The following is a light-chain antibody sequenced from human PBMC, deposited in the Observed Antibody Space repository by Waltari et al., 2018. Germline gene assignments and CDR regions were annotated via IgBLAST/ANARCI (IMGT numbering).Light chain of an antibody. CDR1: QSVGRS. Sequence: EIVLTQSPATLSLSPGERATSSCRASQSVGRSLAWYQQKPGQAPRLLIYDASSRAAGIPDRFSGSGSGTDFSLAISRLEPEDFAVYYCQKYVSLPATFGQGTKVEIK. CDR3: QKYVSLPAT. J-gene: IGKJ1*01. CDR2: DAS. V-gene: IGKV3-20*01.